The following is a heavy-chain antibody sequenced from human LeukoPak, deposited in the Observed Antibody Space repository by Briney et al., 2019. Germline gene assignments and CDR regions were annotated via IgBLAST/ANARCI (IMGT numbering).Heavy chain of an antibody. CDR2: IIPTLGIA. V-gene: IGHV1-69*02. D-gene: IGHD3-22*01. J-gene: IGHJ4*02. Sequence: ASVKVSSKASGATFTSYPISWVRQAPGQGLEWMGRIIPTLGIANYAQKFQGRVTITADKSTSTAYMELSSLRSEDTAVYYCASAQHYYYDSSGYIPYYFDYWGQGTLVTVSS. CDR1: GATFTSYP. CDR3: ASAQHYYYDSSGYIPYYFDY.